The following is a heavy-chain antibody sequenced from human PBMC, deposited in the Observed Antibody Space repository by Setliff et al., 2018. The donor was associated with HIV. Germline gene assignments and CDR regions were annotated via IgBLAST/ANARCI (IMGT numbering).Heavy chain of an antibody. CDR3: AREVVGATERYYFDY. V-gene: IGHV3-74*01. Sequence: PGGSLRLSCAASGFTFNSYWMHWVRQAPGKGLMWASHINNDETITKYADSVRGRFTISRDNAKNSLYLQMNSLRAEDTAVYYCAREVVGATERYYFDYWGQGTLVTVSS. D-gene: IGHD1-26*01. CDR1: GFTFNSYW. CDR2: INNDETIT. J-gene: IGHJ4*02.